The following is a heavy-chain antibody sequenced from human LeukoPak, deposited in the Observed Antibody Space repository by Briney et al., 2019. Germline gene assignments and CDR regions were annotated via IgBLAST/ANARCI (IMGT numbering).Heavy chain of an antibody. V-gene: IGHV3-23*01. CDR3: AKDGGYDSSGNPDY. D-gene: IGHD3-22*01. J-gene: IGHJ4*02. CDR1: GFTFSSYA. CDR2: ISGSGGST. Sequence: GGSLRLSCAASGFTFSSYAMSWVRQAPGKGLEWVSAISGSGGSTYYADSVKGRFTISRDNSKNTLYLQMNSLRAEDTAVYYCAKDGGYDSSGNPDYWGQGTLVTVSS.